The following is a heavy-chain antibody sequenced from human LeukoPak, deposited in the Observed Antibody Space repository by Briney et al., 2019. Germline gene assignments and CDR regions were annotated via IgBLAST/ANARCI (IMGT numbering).Heavy chain of an antibody. CDR1: GGTFSSYA. Sequence: SVKVSCKASGGTFSSYAISWVRQAPGQGLEWMGGIIPIFGTANYAQEFQGRVTITADESTSTAYMELSSLRSEDTAVYYCARVVREVAGDNWFDPWGQGTLVTVSS. CDR3: ARVVREVAGDNWFDP. D-gene: IGHD6-19*01. J-gene: IGHJ5*02. V-gene: IGHV1-69*13. CDR2: IIPIFGTA.